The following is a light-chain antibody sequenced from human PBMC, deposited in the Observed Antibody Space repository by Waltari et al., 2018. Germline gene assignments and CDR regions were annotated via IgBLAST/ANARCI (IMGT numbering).Light chain of an antibody. J-gene: IGLJ3*02. CDR2: ATD. CDR3: QSYENDLGGDWV. CDR1: SPTIGAGCH. Sequence: SVLTQPPSVSGSPGPRVIISCPGGSPTIGAGCHVPWFQQLPGSGPKPLIYATDNRPSGVPDRFSGSKSGASAYLAITGLQAEDEADYYCQSYENDLGGDWVFGGGTKLTV. V-gene: IGLV1-40*01.